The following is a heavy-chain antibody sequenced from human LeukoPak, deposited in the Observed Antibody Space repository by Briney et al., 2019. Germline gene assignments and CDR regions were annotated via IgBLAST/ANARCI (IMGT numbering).Heavy chain of an antibody. J-gene: IGHJ4*02. D-gene: IGHD3-10*01. CDR2: IYSGGRT. CDR3: TRDHPRGVIAY. CDR1: GFSVSSNY. Sequence: TGGSLRLSCAASGFSVSSNYINWVRQAPGKGLEWVSVIYSGGRTYYADSVKGRFTISRDNAKNSLYLQMNSLRAEDTAVYYCTRDHPRGVIAYWGQGTLVTVSS. V-gene: IGHV3-53*01.